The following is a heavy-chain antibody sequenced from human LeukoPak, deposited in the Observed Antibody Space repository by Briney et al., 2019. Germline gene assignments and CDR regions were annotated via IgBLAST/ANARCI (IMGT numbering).Heavy chain of an antibody. CDR1: GGSISSYY. Sequence: SETLSLTCTVSGGSISSYYWSWIRQPPGKGLEWIGYIYYSGSTNYNPSLKSRVTISVDTSKNQFSLKLSSVTAADTAVYYCARVVAPVAGAYYYYYYMDVWGKGTTVTISS. V-gene: IGHV4-59*01. CDR2: IYYSGST. D-gene: IGHD6-19*01. J-gene: IGHJ6*03. CDR3: ARVVAPVAGAYYYYYYMDV.